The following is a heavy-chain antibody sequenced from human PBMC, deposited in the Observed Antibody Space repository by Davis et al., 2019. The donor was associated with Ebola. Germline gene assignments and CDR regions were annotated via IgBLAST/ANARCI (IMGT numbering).Heavy chain of an antibody. J-gene: IGHJ4*02. CDR2: IKEDGSDK. Sequence: GESLKISCAVSGLTFNRHWMTWVRQAPGKGLEWVASIKEDGSDKFYVDSVKDRFTISRDNARSSLYLQMNSLRAEDTAVYYCTRGLAALVYWGQGTLVTVSS. CDR3: TRGLAALVY. V-gene: IGHV3-7*01. CDR1: GLTFNRHW. D-gene: IGHD2-15*01.